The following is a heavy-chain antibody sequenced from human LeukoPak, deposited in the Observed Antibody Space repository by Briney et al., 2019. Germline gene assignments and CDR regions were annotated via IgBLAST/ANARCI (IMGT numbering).Heavy chain of an antibody. V-gene: IGHV4-59*01. CDR3: VRDRVLGAFDI. D-gene: IGHD3-16*01. Sequence: SETLSLTCTVSGGSISSYSWTWIRQPPGKGLEWIGSIYYSGSTNYNPSLKSRVTISVDTSKNQFSLKLSSVTAADTAMYYCVRDRVLGAFDIWGQGTMVTVSS. CDR1: GGSISSYS. CDR2: IYYSGST. J-gene: IGHJ3*02.